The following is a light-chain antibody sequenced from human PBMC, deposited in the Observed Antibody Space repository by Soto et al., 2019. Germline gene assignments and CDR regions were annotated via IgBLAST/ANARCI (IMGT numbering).Light chain of an antibody. CDR1: NIGSKS. Sequence: SYELTQPPSVSVAPGKTARITCGGNNIGSKSVHWYQQKPGQAPVLVIYYDSDRPSGIPERFSGANSGNTATLTISRVEAGDEADDYCQVWDSSSEHVVVGGGTKLTVL. J-gene: IGLJ2*01. V-gene: IGLV3-21*04. CDR2: YDS. CDR3: QVWDSSSEHVV.